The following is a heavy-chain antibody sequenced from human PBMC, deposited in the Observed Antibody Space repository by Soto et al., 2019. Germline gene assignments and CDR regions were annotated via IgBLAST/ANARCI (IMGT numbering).Heavy chain of an antibody. CDR2: INWNGGST. Sequence: PGGSLRLSCAASGFTFDDYGMSWVRQAPGKGLEWVSGINWNGGSTGYADSVKGRFTISRDNAKNSLYLQMNSLRAEDTAVYYCARDNSIGYYGLGSYYNRYYYYYGMDVWGQGTTVTVSS. CDR1: GFTFDDYG. D-gene: IGHD3-10*01. CDR3: ARDNSIGYYGLGSYYNRYYYYYGMDV. J-gene: IGHJ6*02. V-gene: IGHV3-20*04.